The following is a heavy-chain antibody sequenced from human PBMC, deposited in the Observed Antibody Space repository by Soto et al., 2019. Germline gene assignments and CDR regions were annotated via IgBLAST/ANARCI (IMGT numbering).Heavy chain of an antibody. Sequence: GESLKISCAASGFTFSSYAMSWVRQAPGKGLEWVSAISGSGGSTYYADSVKGRFTISRDNSKNMLYLQMNSLRAEDTAVYYCAKDQLDYGDYSNFDYWGQGTLVTVSA. D-gene: IGHD4-17*01. CDR1: GFTFSSYA. CDR2: ISGSGGST. CDR3: AKDQLDYGDYSNFDY. V-gene: IGHV3-23*01. J-gene: IGHJ4*02.